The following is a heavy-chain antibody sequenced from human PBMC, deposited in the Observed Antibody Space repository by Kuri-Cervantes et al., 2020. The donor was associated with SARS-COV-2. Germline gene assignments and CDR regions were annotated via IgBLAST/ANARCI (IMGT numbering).Heavy chain of an antibody. D-gene: IGHD4-17*01. Sequence: GGSLRLPCKGSGYSFTTYWIGWVRQMPGKGLEWMGIIYPGDSDTRYSPSFQGQVTISADKSISTAFLQWSSLKASDTAIYYCARRAYGEQVDYYYMDVWGKGTTVTVSS. CDR2: IYPGDSDT. V-gene: IGHV5-51*01. CDR3: ARRAYGEQVDYYYMDV. J-gene: IGHJ6*03. CDR1: GYSFTTYW.